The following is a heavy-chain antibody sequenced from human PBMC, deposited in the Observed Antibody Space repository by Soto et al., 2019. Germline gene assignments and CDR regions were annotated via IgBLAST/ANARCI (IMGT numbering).Heavy chain of an antibody. CDR2: ISGGGEDT. CDR1: GFTFSSYA. V-gene: IGHV3-23*01. Sequence: GGSLRLSCAASGFTFSSYAMNWASQVPGKGLECVSAISGGGEDTSYADSVKGRFTVSRDNSRNTLYLQMNSLRTEDTALYYCARAPGHSVHSSGWQIDYWGQGTLVTVSS. CDR3: ARAPGHSVHSSGWQIDY. D-gene: IGHD6-19*01. J-gene: IGHJ4*02.